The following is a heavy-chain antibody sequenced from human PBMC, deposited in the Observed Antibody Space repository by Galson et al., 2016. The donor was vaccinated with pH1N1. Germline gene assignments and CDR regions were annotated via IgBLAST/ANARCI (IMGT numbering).Heavy chain of an antibody. CDR1: GSSFTSYW. V-gene: IGHV5-51*03. J-gene: IGHJ3*02. Sequence: QSGAEVRKPWESLKISCKGSGSSFTSYWSGWVRQMPGKGLEWMGILYPCDSDTRYSPSFQGQVTISADKSISTAYRQWSSLKASDTAMYYCACGGYCSGGSCYSAAFDIWGQGTMVTVSS. CDR2: LYPCDSDT. CDR3: ACGGYCSGGSCYSAAFDI. D-gene: IGHD2-15*01.